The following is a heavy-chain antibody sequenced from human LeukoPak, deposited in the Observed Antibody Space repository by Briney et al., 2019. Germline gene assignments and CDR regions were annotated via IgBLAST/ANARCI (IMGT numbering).Heavy chain of an antibody. CDR1: GGTFSSYA. Sequence: SVNVSCKASGGTFSSYAISWVRQAPGQGLEWMGGIIPIFGTANYAQKFQGRVTITADESTSTAYMELSSLRSEDTAVYYCARSFGVVINDAFDIWGQGTMVTVSS. CDR2: IIPIFGTA. D-gene: IGHD3-3*01. J-gene: IGHJ3*02. CDR3: ARSFGVVINDAFDI. V-gene: IGHV1-69*13.